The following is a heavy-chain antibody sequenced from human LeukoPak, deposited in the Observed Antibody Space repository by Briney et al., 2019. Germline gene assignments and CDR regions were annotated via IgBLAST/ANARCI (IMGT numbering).Heavy chain of an antibody. Sequence: GGSLRLSCAASGFTFSSYWMTWVRQAPGKGLEWVANIKQDGSEKYYVNSVKGRFTISRDNAKNSLYLQMNSLRAEDTAVYYCASPYSSSWYLGDAFDIWGQGTMVTVSS. CDR2: IKQDGSEK. CDR1: GFTFSSYW. D-gene: IGHD6-13*01. J-gene: IGHJ3*02. CDR3: ASPYSSSWYLGDAFDI. V-gene: IGHV3-7*01.